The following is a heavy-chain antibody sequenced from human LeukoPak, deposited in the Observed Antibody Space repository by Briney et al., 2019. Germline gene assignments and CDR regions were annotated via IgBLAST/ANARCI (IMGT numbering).Heavy chain of an antibody. D-gene: IGHD2-8*01. Sequence: ASVTVSCKASGYTFTSYGISWVRQAPGQGLEWMGWISAYNGNTNYTQKLQGRVTMTTDTSTSTAYMELRSLRSDDTAVYYCARVRQRCTNGVCYGVANWFDPWGQGTLVTVSS. CDR1: GYTFTSYG. V-gene: IGHV1-18*01. CDR3: ARVRQRCTNGVCYGVANWFDP. CDR2: ISAYNGNT. J-gene: IGHJ5*02.